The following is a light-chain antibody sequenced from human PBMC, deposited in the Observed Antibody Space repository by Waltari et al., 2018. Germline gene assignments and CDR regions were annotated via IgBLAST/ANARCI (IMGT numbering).Light chain of an antibody. Sequence: EIVMTQSPATLSVSPGERATLSCRASQSVSSSLAWYQQKPGQAPRLLIYGAYTRATGIPARFSGSGSGTEFTLTISSLKSEDFAVYYCQQYNNWPMYTFGQGTKLEIK. J-gene: IGKJ2*01. CDR3: QQYNNWPMYT. CDR1: QSVSSS. V-gene: IGKV3-15*01. CDR2: GAY.